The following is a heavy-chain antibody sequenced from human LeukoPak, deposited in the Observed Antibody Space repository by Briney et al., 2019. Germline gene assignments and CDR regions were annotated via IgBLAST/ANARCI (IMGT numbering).Heavy chain of an antibody. V-gene: IGHV4-39*01. Sequence: ASETLSLTCTVSGGSISSSSYYWGWIRQPPGKGLEWIGSIYYSGSTYYNPSLKSRVTISVDTSKNQFSLKLSSVTAADTAVYYCARRHYYDSSGDNYYYYMDVWGKGTTVTVSS. CDR3: ARRHYYDSSGDNYYYYMDV. CDR2: IYYSGST. J-gene: IGHJ6*03. CDR1: GGSISSSSYY. D-gene: IGHD3-22*01.